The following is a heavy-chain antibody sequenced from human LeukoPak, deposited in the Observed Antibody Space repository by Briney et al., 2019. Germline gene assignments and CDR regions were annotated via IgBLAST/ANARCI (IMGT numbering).Heavy chain of an antibody. CDR1: GGSISSYY. D-gene: IGHD2-15*01. Sequence: TSETLSLTCTVSGGSISSYYWSWIRQPPGKGLEWIGYIYYSGSTNYNPSLKSRVTISVDTSKNQFSLKLSSVTAADTAVYYCARVPVAYYYGMDVWGQGTTVTVSS. CDR3: ARVPVAYYYGMDV. J-gene: IGHJ6*02. V-gene: IGHV4-59*01. CDR2: IYYSGST.